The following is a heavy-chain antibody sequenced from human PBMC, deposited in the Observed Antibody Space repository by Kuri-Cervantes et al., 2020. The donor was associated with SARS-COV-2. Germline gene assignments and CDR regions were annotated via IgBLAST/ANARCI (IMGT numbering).Heavy chain of an antibody. CDR3: AREGDRITSDYYFDY. V-gene: IGHV3-7*01. CDR1: GFTFSDYY. D-gene: IGHD1-20*01. J-gene: IGHJ4*02. CDR2: IKQDGSEK. Sequence: LTCAASGFTFSDYYMSWVRQAPGKGLEWVANIKQDGSEKYYVDSVKGRFTISRDNAKNSLYLQMNSLRAEDTAVYYCAREGDRITSDYYFDYWGQGTLVTVSS.